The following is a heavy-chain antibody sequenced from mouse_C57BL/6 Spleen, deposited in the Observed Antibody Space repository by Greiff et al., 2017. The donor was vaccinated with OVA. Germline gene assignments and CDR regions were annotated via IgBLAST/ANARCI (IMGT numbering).Heavy chain of an antibody. D-gene: IGHD1-1*01. V-gene: IGHV2-5*01. J-gene: IGHJ1*03. CDR2: IWRGGST. CDR3: AKTPPDGSSYGYFDV. CDR1: GFSLTSYG. Sequence: VQLQESGPGLVQPSQSLSITCTVSGFSLTSYGVHWVRQSPGKGLEWLGVIWRGGSTDYNAAFMSRLSITKDNSKSQVFFKMNSLQADDTAIYYCAKTPPDGSSYGYFDVWGTGTTVTVSS.